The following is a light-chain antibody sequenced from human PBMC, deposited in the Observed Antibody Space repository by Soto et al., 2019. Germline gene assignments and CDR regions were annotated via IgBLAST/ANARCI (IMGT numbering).Light chain of an antibody. CDR1: SSDVGGYNY. CDR2: EVS. V-gene: IGLV2-14*01. Sequence: QSALTQPASVSGSPGQSITFSCTGTSSDVGGYNYVSWYQQHPGKGPKLMIYEVSNRAAGVSNRFSGSKSGNTASLTISGLQAEDEADYYCSSYTSTSAWVFGGGTKLTVL. CDR3: SSYTSTSAWV. J-gene: IGLJ3*02.